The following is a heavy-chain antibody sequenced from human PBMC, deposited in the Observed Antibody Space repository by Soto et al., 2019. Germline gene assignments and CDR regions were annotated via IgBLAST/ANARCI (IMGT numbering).Heavy chain of an antibody. Sequence: SETLSLTCTVSGGSISSGGYYWNWIRQHPGKGLEWIGYTYYSGNTYYNPSLKSRVTMSVDTSKNQFSLRLSSVTAADTAVYYCARDPHYTDSNRYYVSSGNFDSWGQGIMVTVYS. CDR1: GGSISSGGYY. V-gene: IGHV4-31*03. J-gene: IGHJ4*02. CDR2: TYYSGNT. D-gene: IGHD3-22*01. CDR3: ARDPHYTDSNRYYVSSGNFDS.